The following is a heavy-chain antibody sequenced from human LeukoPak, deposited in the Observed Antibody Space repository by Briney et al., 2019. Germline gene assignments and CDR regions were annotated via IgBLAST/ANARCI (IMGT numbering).Heavy chain of an antibody. Sequence: GGSLRLSCAASGFAFSSFGMHWVRQAPGKGLEWVAVIWYDGTNKYYADSVKGRFTISRDNAKNTLYLQMNSLRAEDTSVYYCASPVGNYYYGMDVWGQGTTVTVSS. V-gene: IGHV3-33*03. CDR3: ASPVGNYYYGMDV. D-gene: IGHD2-15*01. CDR2: IWYDGTNK. J-gene: IGHJ6*02. CDR1: GFAFSSFG.